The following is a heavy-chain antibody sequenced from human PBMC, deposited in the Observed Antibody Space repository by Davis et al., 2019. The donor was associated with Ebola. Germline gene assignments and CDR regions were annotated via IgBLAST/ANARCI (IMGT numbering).Heavy chain of an antibody. D-gene: IGHD4-11*01. CDR3: ARLPYINFYYYGMDV. CDR2: IYRSGNT. V-gene: IGHV4-38-2*01. Sequence: MPSETLSLTCSVSIYSISDGFYWAWIRQPPGKGLEWIGSIYRSGNTYYNPSLKSRLIISIDMSKNQFSLRLSSVTAADTAIYFCARLPYINFYYYGMDVWGQGTTVTVSS. CDR1: IYSISDGFY. J-gene: IGHJ6*02.